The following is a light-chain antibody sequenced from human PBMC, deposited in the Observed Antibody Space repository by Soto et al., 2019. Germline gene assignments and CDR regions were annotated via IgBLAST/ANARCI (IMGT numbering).Light chain of an antibody. V-gene: IGKV1-39*01. CDR3: QQSYNTPRT. CDR2: AAS. Sequence: DIQMTQSPSSLSASVGDRVTITCRASQTISSYLNWFQQKPGKATKLLIYAASSLQSGAPSRFSGSGSGTDFTLTISSRQPEDFATYYCQQSYNTPRTFGQGTKVEF. CDR1: QTISSY. J-gene: IGKJ1*01.